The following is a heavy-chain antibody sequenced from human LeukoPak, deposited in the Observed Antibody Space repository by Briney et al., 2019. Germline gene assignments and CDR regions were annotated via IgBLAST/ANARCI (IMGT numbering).Heavy chain of an antibody. V-gene: IGHV3-23*01. CDR2: ISGSGGST. J-gene: IGHJ3*02. CDR3: ARGRWYYDSSGYYRAFDI. D-gene: IGHD3-22*01. CDR1: GFTFSSYG. Sequence: GGSLRLSCAASGFTFSSYGMSWVRQAPGKGLEWVSAISGSGGSTYYADSVKGRFTTSRDNSKNTLYLQMNSLRAEDTAVYYCARGRWYYDSSGYYRAFDIWGQGTMVTVSS.